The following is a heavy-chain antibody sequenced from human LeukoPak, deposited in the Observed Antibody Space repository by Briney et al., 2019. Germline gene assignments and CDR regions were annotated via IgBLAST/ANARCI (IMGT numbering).Heavy chain of an antibody. J-gene: IGHJ6*02. CDR1: GGSISSYY. CDR3: ARVGYTRGPLPYGMDV. D-gene: IGHD3-16*02. V-gene: IGHV4-4*07. CDR2: IYTSGST. Sequence: SETLSLTCTVSGGSISSYYWSWIRQPAGKGLEWIGRIYTSGSTNYNPSLKSRVTMSVDTSKNQFSLKLSSVTAADTAVYYCARVGYTRGPLPYGMDVWGQGTTVTVSS.